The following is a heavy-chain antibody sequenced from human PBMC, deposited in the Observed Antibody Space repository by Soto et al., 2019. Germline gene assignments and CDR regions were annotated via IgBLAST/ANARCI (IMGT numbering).Heavy chain of an antibody. CDR2: IKQDGSEK. J-gene: IGHJ4*02. CDR3: ARSGDYIWGSYRNNGDYFDY. Sequence: GGSLRLSCAASGFTFSSYWMSWVRQAPGKGLEWVANIKQDGSEKYYVDSVKGRFTISRDSAKNSLYLQMNSLRAEDTAVYYWARSGDYIWGSYRNNGDYFDYWGQGTLVTVSS. D-gene: IGHD3-16*02. V-gene: IGHV3-7*01. CDR1: GFTFSSYW.